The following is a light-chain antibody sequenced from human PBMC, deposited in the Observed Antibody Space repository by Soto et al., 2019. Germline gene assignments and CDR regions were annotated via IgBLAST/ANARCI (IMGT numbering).Light chain of an antibody. CDR1: QSVSSSY. J-gene: IGKJ5*01. CDR3: QQYGSSPFIT. Sequence: EIVLTQSPGTLSLSPGERATLSCRASQSVSSSYLAWYQQKPGQAPRLLIYGASSRATGIPDRFSGSGSGTDFTLTISRLEPEDFAVYYCQQYGSSPFITFGQGKRLEIK. CDR2: GAS. V-gene: IGKV3-20*01.